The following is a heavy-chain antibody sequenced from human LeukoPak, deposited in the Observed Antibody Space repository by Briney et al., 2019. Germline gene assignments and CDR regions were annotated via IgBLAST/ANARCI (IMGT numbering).Heavy chain of an antibody. V-gene: IGHV3-48*03. J-gene: IGHJ6*03. CDR2: ISSSGSTI. CDR1: GFTFSSYE. D-gene: IGHD3-10*01. CDR3: AKDSHGSRWFGELLGYYMDV. Sequence: GGSLRLSCAASGFTFSSYEMNWVRQAPGKGLEWVSYISSSGSTIYYADSVKGRFTISRDNAKNSLYLQMNSLRAEDTAVYYCAKDSHGSRWFGELLGYYMDVWGKGTTVIISS.